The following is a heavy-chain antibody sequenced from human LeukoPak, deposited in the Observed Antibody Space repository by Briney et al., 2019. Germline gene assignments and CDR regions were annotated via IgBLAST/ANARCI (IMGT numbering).Heavy chain of an antibody. J-gene: IGHJ4*02. CDR1: GFTFSSDW. CDR2: INIDGSIT. V-gene: IGHV3-74*01. Sequence: GGSLRLFCAASGFTFSSDWMHWVRHAPGKGMVWVSRINIDGSITRYADSVKGRFTISRDNAKNTLYLQMNSLRAEDTAVYYCARENCGSSFDYWGQGTLVTVSS. CDR3: ARENCGSSFDY. D-gene: IGHD7-27*01.